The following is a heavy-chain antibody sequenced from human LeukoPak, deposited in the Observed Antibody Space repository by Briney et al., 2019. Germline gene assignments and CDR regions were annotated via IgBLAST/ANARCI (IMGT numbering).Heavy chain of an antibody. J-gene: IGHJ5*02. Sequence: SETLSLTCTVSGGSISSSSYYWGWIRQPPGKGLEWIGSIYYSGSTYYNPSLKSRVTISVDTSKNQFSLKLSSVTAADTAVYYCARDRLYSSSWYGFDPWGQGTLVTVSS. CDR1: GGSISSSSYY. CDR2: IYYSGST. D-gene: IGHD6-13*01. V-gene: IGHV4-39*07. CDR3: ARDRLYSSSWYGFDP.